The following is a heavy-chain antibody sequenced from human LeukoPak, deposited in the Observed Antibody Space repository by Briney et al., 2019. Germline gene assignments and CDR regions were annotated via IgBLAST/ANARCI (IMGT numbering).Heavy chain of an antibody. Sequence: APVKVSCKASGYTFTSYYIHWVRQAPGQGLEWMGIINPSGGSTSYAQQFQGRVTMTRDTSTSTVYMELSSLRSEDTAVYYCARVFAAAGTGAIGYWGQGTLVTVSS. CDR2: INPSGGST. D-gene: IGHD6-13*01. CDR1: GYTFTSYY. J-gene: IGHJ4*02. CDR3: ARVFAAAGTGAIGY. V-gene: IGHV1-46*01.